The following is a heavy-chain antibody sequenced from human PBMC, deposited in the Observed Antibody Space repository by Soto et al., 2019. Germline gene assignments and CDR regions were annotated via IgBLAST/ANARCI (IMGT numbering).Heavy chain of an antibody. Sequence: GGSLRLSCAASGFTFSSYAMSWVRQAPGKGLEWVSAISGSGGSTYYADSVKGRFTISRDNSKNTLYLQMNSLRAEDTAVYYCAKDPRAAGGTRYYYGMDVWGQGTTVTVSS. J-gene: IGHJ6*02. CDR2: ISGSGGST. CDR3: AKDPRAAGGTRYYYGMDV. V-gene: IGHV3-23*01. CDR1: GFTFSSYA. D-gene: IGHD6-13*01.